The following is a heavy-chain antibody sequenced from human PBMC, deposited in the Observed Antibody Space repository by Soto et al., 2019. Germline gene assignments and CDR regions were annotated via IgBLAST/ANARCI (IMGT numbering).Heavy chain of an antibody. Sequence: PGGSLRLSCAASGFTFSSYSMNWVRQAPGKGLEWVSYISSSSSTIYYADSVKGRFTISRDNAKNSLYLQMNSLRDEDTAVYYCARDHEEQLWFPKYSSSWYRFGRLLDYWGQGTLVTVSS. CDR3: ARDHEEQLWFPKYSSSWYRFGRLLDY. CDR1: GFTFSSYS. V-gene: IGHV3-48*02. J-gene: IGHJ4*02. D-gene: IGHD6-13*01. CDR2: ISSSSSTI.